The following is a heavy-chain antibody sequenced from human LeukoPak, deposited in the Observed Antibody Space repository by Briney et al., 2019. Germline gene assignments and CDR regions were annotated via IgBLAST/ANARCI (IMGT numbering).Heavy chain of an antibody. Sequence: GASVKVSCKTSGGTFSSYGISWVRQAPGQGLEWMGGIIPIFGTANYAQKFQSRVTITADESTSTAYMELSSLRSEDTAVYYCARDPGRYCSSTSCYLGDYWGQGTLVTVSS. CDR3: ARDPGRYCSSTSCYLGDY. V-gene: IGHV1-69*13. J-gene: IGHJ4*02. CDR2: IIPIFGTA. CDR1: GGTFSSYG. D-gene: IGHD2-2*01.